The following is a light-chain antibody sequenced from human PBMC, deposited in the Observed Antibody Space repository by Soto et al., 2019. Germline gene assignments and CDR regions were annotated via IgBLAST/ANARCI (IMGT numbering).Light chain of an antibody. Sequence: QSALTQPRSVSGSPGQSVTISCTGTNSDVGGYNYVSWYQQHPGKAPKVMIYDVSRRPSGVPDRFSGSKSGNTASLTISGLQAEDAADYYCCSYAGSYTFWVFGGGTKLTVL. V-gene: IGLV2-11*01. CDR1: NSDVGGYNY. J-gene: IGLJ3*02. CDR3: CSYAGSYTFWV. CDR2: DVS.